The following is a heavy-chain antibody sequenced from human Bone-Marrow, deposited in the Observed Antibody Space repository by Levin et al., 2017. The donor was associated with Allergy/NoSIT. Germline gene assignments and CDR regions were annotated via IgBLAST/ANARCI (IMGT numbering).Heavy chain of an antibody. V-gene: IGHV4-59*01. Sequence: NPSETLSLTCTVSGDSINYYYWSWLRQPPGKGLEWIGSIYYSGSTDYNPSLKSRVTISVDTSKNQFSLILRSVTAADTAVHYCARDLGARYGSETYSNRGYSDFWGQGTLVTVSS. D-gene: IGHD3-10*01. CDR1: GDSINYYY. CDR3: ARDLGARYGSETYSNRGYSDF. CDR2: IYYSGST. J-gene: IGHJ4*02.